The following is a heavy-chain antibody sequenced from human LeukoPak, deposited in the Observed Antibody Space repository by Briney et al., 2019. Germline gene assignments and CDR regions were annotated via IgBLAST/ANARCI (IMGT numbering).Heavy chain of an antibody. V-gene: IGHV3-33*05. J-gene: IGHJ4*02. Sequence: GGSLRLSCAASGFIFSHYGMHWVRQAPGKGLEWVAVIQNDASTENFADSVKGRFTISRDNSKDTVFLQMNSLRVEDTAVYYCARELSQIVWGGLDYGGQGTLVSVSS. CDR2: IQNDASTE. CDR1: GFIFSHYG. D-gene: IGHD2-21*01. CDR3: ARELSQIVWGGLDY.